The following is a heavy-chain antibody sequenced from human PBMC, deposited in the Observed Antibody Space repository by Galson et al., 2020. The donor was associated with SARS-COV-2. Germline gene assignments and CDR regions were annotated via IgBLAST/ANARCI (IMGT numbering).Heavy chain of an antibody. Sequence: GGSLRLSCTGSGFIFSSYSMNWVRLAPGKGLEWVSYIYSSSSTIYYADSVKGRFTISRDNAKNSLYLQMNNLRAEDTAIYYCARSRERTVYRCRGSNRGLKTYFYGTDGWGQVATVTVSS. CDR1: GFIFSSYS. CDR2: IYSSSSTI. D-gene: IGHD2-8*02. V-gene: IGHV3-48*01. CDR3: ARSRERTVYRCRGSNRGLKTYFYGTDG. J-gene: IGHJ6*02.